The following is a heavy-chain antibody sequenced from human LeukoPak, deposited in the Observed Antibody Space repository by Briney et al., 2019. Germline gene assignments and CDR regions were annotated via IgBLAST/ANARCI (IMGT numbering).Heavy chain of an antibody. D-gene: IGHD3-9*01. J-gene: IGHJ4*02. V-gene: IGHV3-23*01. CDR2: ILGSGRSA. Sequence: GASLRLSCAASGFTFNNYAMSWVRQAPGKGLEWXXXILGSGRSAYYADSVKGRFTISRDNSKNSLFLQMNSLRVEDTALYYCSKWGDYDVLTGYYDSDFWGQGTLVTVSA. CDR1: GFTFNNYA. CDR3: SKWGDYDVLTGYYDSDF.